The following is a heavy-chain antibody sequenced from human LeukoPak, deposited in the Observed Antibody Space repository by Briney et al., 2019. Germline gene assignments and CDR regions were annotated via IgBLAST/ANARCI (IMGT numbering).Heavy chain of an antibody. D-gene: IGHD2-21*01. Sequence: PSETLSLTCTVSGGSISSYYWSWIRQPAGKGLEWIGRIYTSGSTNYNPSLKSRVTMSVDTSKNQFSLKLSSVTAADTAVYYCARGFPLYYYYYMDVWGKGTTVTVSS. CDR3: ARGFPLYYYYYMDV. CDR2: IYTSGST. J-gene: IGHJ6*03. CDR1: GGSISSYY. V-gene: IGHV4-4*07.